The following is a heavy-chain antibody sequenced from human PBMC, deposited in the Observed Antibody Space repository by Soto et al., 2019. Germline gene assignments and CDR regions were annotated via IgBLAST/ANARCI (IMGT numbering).Heavy chain of an antibody. Sequence: EVQLLESGGGLVQPGGSLRLSCAASGFTFSSYVMSWVRQAPGKGLEWVSAISGSGGSTYYADSVKGRFTISRDNSKNTLYLQMNSLRAEDTAVYYCAKLIQRITIFGVVNYWGQGTLVTVSS. V-gene: IGHV3-23*01. J-gene: IGHJ4*02. CDR2: ISGSGGST. CDR1: GFTFSSYV. CDR3: AKLIQRITIFGVVNY. D-gene: IGHD3-3*01.